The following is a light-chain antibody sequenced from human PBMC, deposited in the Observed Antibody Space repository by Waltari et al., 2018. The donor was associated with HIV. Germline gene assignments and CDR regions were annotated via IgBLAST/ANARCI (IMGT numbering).Light chain of an antibody. Sequence: QLVLTQSRSASASLGASVKLTCTLASGHTRYAIAWPQQQPEKGPRYLMKVNSDGSLMKGDGTPDRFSGSSSGAERYLTISSLQSEDEADYYCQTWGAGFQVFGGGTKVTVL. CDR3: QTWGAGFQV. V-gene: IGLV4-69*01. CDR1: SGHTRYA. CDR2: VNSDGSL. J-gene: IGLJ2*01.